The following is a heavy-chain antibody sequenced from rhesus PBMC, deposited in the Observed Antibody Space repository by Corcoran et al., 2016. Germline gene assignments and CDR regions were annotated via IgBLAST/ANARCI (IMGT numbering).Heavy chain of an antibody. CDR2: VETEEGQA. CDR3: ATLDV. J-gene: IGHJ5-2*02. Sequence: EVQLVQSGAEVKKPGASVKISCKSSGYPFTDYSLHWVRQAPGKGPEWMGAVETEEGQAIHAQKFQDIVTSTADTSTDTAYMELSSLRSEDTAVYYCATLDVWGRGVLVTVSS. V-gene: IGHV1-111*02. CDR1: GYPFTDYS.